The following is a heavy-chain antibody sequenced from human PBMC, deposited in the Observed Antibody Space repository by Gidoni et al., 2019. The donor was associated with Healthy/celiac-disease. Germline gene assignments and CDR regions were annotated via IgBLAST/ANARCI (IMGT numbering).Heavy chain of an antibody. CDR3: ARALYGGNVDY. D-gene: IGHD4-17*01. J-gene: IGHJ4*02. Sequence: QVQLVESGGGLVMPGGSLRLSCAASGSTFSDYYMSLIRQAPGTGLEWVSYISSSSSYTNYAGSEKGRFTITRDNAKNSLYLQMNSLRAEDTAVYYGARALYGGNVDYWGQGTLVTVSS. CDR1: GSTFSDYY. CDR2: ISSSSSYT. V-gene: IGHV3-11*05.